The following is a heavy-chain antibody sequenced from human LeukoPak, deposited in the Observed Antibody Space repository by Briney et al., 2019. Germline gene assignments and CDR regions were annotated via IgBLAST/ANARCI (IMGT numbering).Heavy chain of an antibody. CDR3: ASGAYCGGDCYSGDAFDI. CDR1: GFTFSSYS. J-gene: IGHJ3*02. Sequence: NPGGSLRLSCAASGFTFSSYSMNWVRQAPGKGLEWVSSISGSSSYIYYADSVKGRFTISRDNAKNSLYLQMNSLRAEDTAVYYCASGAYCGGDCYSGDAFDIWGQGTMVTVSS. CDR2: ISGSSSYI. D-gene: IGHD2-21*01. V-gene: IGHV3-21*01.